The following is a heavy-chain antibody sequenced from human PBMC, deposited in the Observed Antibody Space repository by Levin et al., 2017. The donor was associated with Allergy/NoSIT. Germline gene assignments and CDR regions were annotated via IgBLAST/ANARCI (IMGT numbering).Heavy chain of an antibody. CDR1: GVTLSDAW. J-gene: IGHJ1*01. V-gene: IGHV3-15*01. CDR3: TTDGRWEPLQFDH. CDR2: IKSDVDGATR. Sequence: GGSLRLSCAASGVTLSDAWMSWVRQAPGKGLEWVGRIKSDVDGATRDYAAPVKGRFTISRDDSKNTLVLEMKSLRIEDTGTYYCTTDGRWEPLQFDHWGQGTLVTVSS. D-gene: IGHD1-26*01.